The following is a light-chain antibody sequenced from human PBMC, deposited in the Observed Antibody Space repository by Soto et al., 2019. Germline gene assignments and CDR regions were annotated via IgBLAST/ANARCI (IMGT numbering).Light chain of an antibody. J-gene: IGKJ2*01. CDR2: LGS. CDR1: QSLLHSNGYNY. V-gene: IGKV2-28*01. CDR3: MQALQTPRT. Sequence: DIVMTQSPLSLPVTPGEPAPISCRSSQSLLHSNGYNYLDWYLQKPGQSPQLLIYLGSNRSSGVPDRFSGSGSGTDFTLEISRVEAEDVGVYYCMQALQTPRTFGQGTKLEIK.